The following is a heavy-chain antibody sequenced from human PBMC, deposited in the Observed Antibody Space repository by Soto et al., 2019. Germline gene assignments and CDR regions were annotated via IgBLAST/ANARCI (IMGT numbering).Heavy chain of an antibody. CDR3: ARDLDMQRPGGGWFDS. CDR2: INPSGGST. Sequence: RASVKVSCKASGYTFTNYYMHWVRQAPGQGLEWMGIINPSGGSTMYAQKFQGRATMTRDTSASTVYMELSRLRSDDTAVYYCARDLDMQRPGGGWFDSWGQGXLVTIYS. D-gene: IGHD2-2*03. CDR1: GYTFTNYY. J-gene: IGHJ5*01. V-gene: IGHV1-46*01.